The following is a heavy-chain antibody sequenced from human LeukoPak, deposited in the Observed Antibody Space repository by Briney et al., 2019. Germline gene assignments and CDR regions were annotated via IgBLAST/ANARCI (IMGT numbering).Heavy chain of an antibody. Sequence: SVKVSCKASGGTFSSYAISWVRQAPGQGLEWMGGIIPIFGTANYAQKFQGRVTITADESTSTAYMELSSLRSEDTAAYYCARDPREMATAPFGYYFDCWGQGTLVTVSS. J-gene: IGHJ4*02. CDR2: IIPIFGTA. V-gene: IGHV1-69*13. CDR3: ARDPREMATAPFGYYFDC. D-gene: IGHD5-24*01. CDR1: GGTFSSYA.